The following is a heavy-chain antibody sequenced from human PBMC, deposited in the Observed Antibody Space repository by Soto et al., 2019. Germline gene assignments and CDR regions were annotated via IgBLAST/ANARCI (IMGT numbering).Heavy chain of an antibody. V-gene: IGHV1-18*01. CDR1: GYTLTNFG. D-gene: IGHD3-10*01. CDR2: ISPQNGNT. Sequence: QVQLVQSGPEVKKPGASVKVSCKASGYTLTNFGITWVRQAPGQGLEWMGWISPQNGNTNYAQKFQGRVTPATDKSTSTVYMELGSRRSDDTAVYYCARDLRLRGVFGYWGQGTLVTVSS. CDR3: ARDLRLRGVFGY. J-gene: IGHJ4*02.